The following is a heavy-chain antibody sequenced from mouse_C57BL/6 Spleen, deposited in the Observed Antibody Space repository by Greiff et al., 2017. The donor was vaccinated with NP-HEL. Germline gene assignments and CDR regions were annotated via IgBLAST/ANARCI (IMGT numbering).Heavy chain of an antibody. CDR2: IDPSDSYT. Sequence: QLQQPGAELVMPGASVKLSCKASGYTFTSYWMHWVKQRPGQGLEWIGEIDPSDSYTNYNQKFKGKSTLTVDKSSSTAYMQLSSLTSEDSAVYYCAREDYYGSSLYFDYWGQGTTLTVSS. D-gene: IGHD1-1*01. V-gene: IGHV1-69*01. CDR1: GYTFTSYW. CDR3: AREDYYGSSLYFDY. J-gene: IGHJ2*01.